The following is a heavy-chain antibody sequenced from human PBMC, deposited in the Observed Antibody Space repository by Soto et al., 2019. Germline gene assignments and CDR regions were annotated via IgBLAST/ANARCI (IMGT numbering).Heavy chain of an antibody. J-gene: IGHJ5*02. CDR1: GGSFSGYY. D-gene: IGHD2-2*01. V-gene: IGHV4-34*12. Sequence: SETLSLTCAVYGGSFSGYYWIWIRQPPGKWLEWIGEIIRSGSTNYNPSLKSRVTISVDTSKNQFSLKLSSVTAADTAVYYCARRASVVPAAITLSGWFDPWGQGXLVTVYS. CDR3: ARRASVVPAAITLSGWFDP. CDR2: IIRSGST.